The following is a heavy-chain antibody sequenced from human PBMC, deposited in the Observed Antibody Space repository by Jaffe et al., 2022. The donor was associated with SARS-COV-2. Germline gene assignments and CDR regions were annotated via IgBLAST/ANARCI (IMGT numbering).Heavy chain of an antibody. Sequence: QVQLQESGPGLVKPSETLSLTCTVSGGSISSYYWSWIRQPAGKGLEWIGRIYTSGSTNYNPSLKSRVTMSVDTSKNQFSLKLSSVTAADTAVYYCARDVTMVRGVILNNWFDPWGQGTLVTVSS. CDR3: ARDVTMVRGVILNNWFDP. CDR1: GGSISSYY. CDR2: IYTSGST. D-gene: IGHD3-10*01. V-gene: IGHV4-4*07. J-gene: IGHJ5*02.